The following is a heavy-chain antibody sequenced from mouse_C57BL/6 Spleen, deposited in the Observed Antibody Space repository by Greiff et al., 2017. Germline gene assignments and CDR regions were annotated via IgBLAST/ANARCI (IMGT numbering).Heavy chain of an antibody. CDR2: ISDGGSYT. J-gene: IGHJ3*01. CDR3: AREDDYSAWFAY. Sequence: EVQLVESGGGLVKPGGSLKLSCAASGFTFSSYAMSWVRQTPEKRLEWVATISDGGSYTYYPDNVKGRFTISRDNAKNNLYLQMSHLKSEDTAMYYCAREDDYSAWFAYWGQGTLVTVSA. D-gene: IGHD2-4*01. CDR1: GFTFSSYA. V-gene: IGHV5-4*01.